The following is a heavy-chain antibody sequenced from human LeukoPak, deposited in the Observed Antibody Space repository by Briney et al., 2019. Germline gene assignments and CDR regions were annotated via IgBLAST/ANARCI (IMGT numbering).Heavy chain of an antibody. CDR2: TSSNISTT. J-gene: IGHJ6*02. D-gene: IGHD5-12*01. V-gene: IGHV3-11*01. CDR1: GFTFSDYY. Sequence: GGSLRLSCAASGFTFSDYYMSWIRQAPGKGLEWVSSTSSNISTTYYADSVKGRFTITRDNAKNSLYLQMNSLRVEDTAVYYCARDRSGYARYYGMDVWGQGTTVTVSS. CDR3: ARDRSGYARYYGMDV.